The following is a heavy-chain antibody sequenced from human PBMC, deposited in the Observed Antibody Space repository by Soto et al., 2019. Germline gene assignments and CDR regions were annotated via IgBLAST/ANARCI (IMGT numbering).Heavy chain of an antibody. D-gene: IGHD3-3*01. CDR2: IYYSGST. CDR1: GGSISSSSYY. J-gene: IGHJ4*02. CDR3: ARNYDFWSGYFDY. Sequence: SETLSLTCTVSGGSISSSSYYWGWIRQPPGKGLEWIGSIYYSGSTYYNPSLKSRVTISVDTSKNQFSLNLSCVTAADTAVYYCARNYDFWSGYFDYWGQGTLVTVSS. V-gene: IGHV4-39*01.